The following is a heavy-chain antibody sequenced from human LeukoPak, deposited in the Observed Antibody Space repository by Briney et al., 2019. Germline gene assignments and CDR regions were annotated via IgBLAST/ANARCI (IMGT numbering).Heavy chain of an antibody. J-gene: IGHJ4*02. Sequence: PGGSLRLSCAASGFIFSSYSMNWVRQAPGKGLEWVSSISSSSSYIYYADSVKGRFTISRDNGKNSLYLQMNSLRAEDTAVYYCALTVEYSSSWYNYWGQGTLVTVSS. CDR2: ISSSSSYI. CDR1: GFIFSSYS. V-gene: IGHV3-21*01. CDR3: ALTVEYSSSWYNY. D-gene: IGHD6-13*01.